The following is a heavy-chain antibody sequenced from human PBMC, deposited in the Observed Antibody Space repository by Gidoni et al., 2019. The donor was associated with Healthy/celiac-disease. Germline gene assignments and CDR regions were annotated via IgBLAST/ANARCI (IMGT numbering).Heavy chain of an antibody. Sequence: EVQLVEAGGGLVKPGGSLRLSWAASGFTFISYSMNWVRQAPGKGLEWVSSISSSRSYIYYADSVKGRFTSSRDNAKNSLYLQMNSLRAEDTAVYYCARDQLMITFGGVISDYWGQGTLVTVSS. CDR1: GFTFISYS. CDR3: ARDQLMITFGGVISDY. V-gene: IGHV3-21*01. J-gene: IGHJ4*02. CDR2: ISSSRSYI. D-gene: IGHD3-16*02.